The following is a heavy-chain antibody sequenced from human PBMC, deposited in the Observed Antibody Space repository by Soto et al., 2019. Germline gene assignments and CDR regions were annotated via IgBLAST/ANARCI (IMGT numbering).Heavy chain of an antibody. J-gene: IGHJ4*02. CDR2: THHSGNT. CDR1: GGSFNGYY. V-gene: IGHV4-34*01. Sequence: QVQLQQWGAGLLRPSETLSLTCAVSGGSFNGYYWSWLRQPPGKGLEWIGETHHSGNTNYNPSLKSRVTISVDTSKKQFSLKLTSVTAADTAVYYCARGSGLWWEGYWGQGTLATVSS. CDR3: ARGSGLWWEGY. D-gene: IGHD2-21*01.